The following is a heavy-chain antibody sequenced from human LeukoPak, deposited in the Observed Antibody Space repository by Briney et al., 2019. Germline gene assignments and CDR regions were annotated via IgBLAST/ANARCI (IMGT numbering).Heavy chain of an antibody. V-gene: IGHV4-59*05. J-gene: IGHJ4*02. CDR1: GFTFSSYE. Sequence: GSLRLSCAASGFTFSSYEMNWVRQAPGKGLEWIGSIYYTGSTYYNPSLKSRVTISVDTSKNQFSLKLRSVTAADTAVYYCARDLTVGTTIRYYFDYWGQGTLVTVSS. CDR2: IYYTGST. D-gene: IGHD1-26*01. CDR3: ARDLTVGTTIRYYFDY.